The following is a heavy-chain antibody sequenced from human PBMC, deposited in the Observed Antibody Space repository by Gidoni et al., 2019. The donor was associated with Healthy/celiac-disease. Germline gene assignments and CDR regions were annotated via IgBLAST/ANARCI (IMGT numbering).Heavy chain of an antibody. CDR1: GFTFSSYA. D-gene: IGHD2-21*01. V-gene: IGHV3-30-3*01. CDR3: ARDKEHIVVRGFDY. Sequence: QVQLVESGGGVVQPGRSLSLSCAASGFTFSSYAMHGVRQAPGKGLEWVAVISYDGSNKYYADSVKGRFTISRDNSKNTLYLQMNSLRAEDTAVYYCARDKEHIVVRGFDYWGQGTLVTVSS. J-gene: IGHJ4*02. CDR2: ISYDGSNK.